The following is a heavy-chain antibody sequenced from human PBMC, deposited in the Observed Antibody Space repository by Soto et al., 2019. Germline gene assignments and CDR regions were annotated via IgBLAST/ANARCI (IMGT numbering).Heavy chain of an antibody. J-gene: IGHJ4*02. CDR3: ARDQGDCSGGVSYSPDY. CDR1: GFTFSSYW. D-gene: IGHD2-15*01. Sequence: EVQLVESGGNLVQPGGSLRLSCAASGFTFSSYWMHWVRQVPGKGLVWVSRINRDGSSTSYADSVKGRFTISRDNAKNTLYLQMNSLRAEDTAVYFCARDQGDCSGGVSYSPDYWGQGSLVTVSS. CDR2: INRDGSST. V-gene: IGHV3-74*01.